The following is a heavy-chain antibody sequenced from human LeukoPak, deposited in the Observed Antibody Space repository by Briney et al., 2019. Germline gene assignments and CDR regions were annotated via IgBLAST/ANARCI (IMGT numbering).Heavy chain of an antibody. CDR2: IYTSGST. Sequence: PSETLSLTCTVSGGSISSGSYYWSWIRQPAGKGLEWIGRIYTSGSTNYNPSLKSRVTISVDTSKNQFSLKLSSVTAADTAVYYCARDLGQYYYMDVWGTGTTVTVSS. J-gene: IGHJ6*03. CDR3: ARDLGQYYYMDV. CDR1: GGSISSGSYY. V-gene: IGHV4-61*02.